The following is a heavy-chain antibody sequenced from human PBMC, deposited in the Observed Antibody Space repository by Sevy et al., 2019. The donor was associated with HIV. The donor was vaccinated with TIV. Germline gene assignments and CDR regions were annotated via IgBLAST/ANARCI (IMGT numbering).Heavy chain of an antibody. CDR2: IIPIFGTA. Sequence: ASVKVSCKASGGTFSSYAISWVRQVPGQGLEWMGGIIPIFGTANYAQKFQGRVTITADESTSTAYMELSSLRSEDTAVYYCARVLTPLYDSSGYYPGDAFDIWGQGTMVTVSS. D-gene: IGHD3-22*01. V-gene: IGHV1-69*13. CDR1: GGTFSSYA. J-gene: IGHJ3*02. CDR3: ARVLTPLYDSSGYYPGDAFDI.